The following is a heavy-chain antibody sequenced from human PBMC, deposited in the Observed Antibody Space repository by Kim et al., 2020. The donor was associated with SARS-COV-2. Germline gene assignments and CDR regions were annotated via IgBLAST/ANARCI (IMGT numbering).Heavy chain of an antibody. CDR1: GFTFSEYF. CDR2: ISNSGTTM. D-gene: IGHD3-10*01. CDR3: AREGGITMVRGVADY. J-gene: IGHJ4*02. Sequence: GGSLRLSCAASGFTFSEYFMSWIRQAPGKGLEWVSYISNSGTTMDYADSVKGRFTISRDNTKSSLYLQMDSLRAEDTAVYYCAREGGITMVRGVADYWGQGTLVTVSS. V-gene: IGHV3-11*01.